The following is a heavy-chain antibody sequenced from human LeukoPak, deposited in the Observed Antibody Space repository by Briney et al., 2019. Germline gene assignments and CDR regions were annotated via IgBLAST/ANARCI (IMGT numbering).Heavy chain of an antibody. J-gene: IGHJ4*02. CDR2: INTDGSST. D-gene: IGHD3-9*01. V-gene: IGHV3-74*01. CDR1: GFIFSSSW. Sequence: GGSLRLSWAAAGFIFSSSWMHWVGQVPGRGLVWVSGINTDGSSTGYADSVKGRVTISRDNARDTVYLQMNSLGAEDTAVYYCAVLTGYYGVWGQGTLVTVSS. CDR3: AVLTGYYGV.